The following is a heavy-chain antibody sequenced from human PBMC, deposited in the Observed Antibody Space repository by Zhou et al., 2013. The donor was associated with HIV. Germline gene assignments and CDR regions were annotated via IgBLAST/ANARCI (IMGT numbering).Heavy chain of an antibody. Sequence: QVQLVQSGAEVKKPGSSVKVSCKASGGTFSSSSINWVRQAPGQGLEWMGGIIPMFGRANYAQKFQGRVTITTDESSSTAYMELTSLRSEDTAVYYCARGPYSSSSYFYYYMDVWGKGTTVTVSS. V-gene: IGHV1-69*05. J-gene: IGHJ6*03. CDR2: IIPMFGRA. CDR1: GGTFSSSS. D-gene: IGHD6-6*01. CDR3: ARGPYSSSSYFYYYMDV.